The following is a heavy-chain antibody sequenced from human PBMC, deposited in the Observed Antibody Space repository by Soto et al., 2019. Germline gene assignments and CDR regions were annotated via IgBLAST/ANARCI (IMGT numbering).Heavy chain of an antibody. CDR2: INPSGGST. D-gene: IGHD3-9*01. CDR3: ALTEYDILTKSSYYDGMYV. J-gene: IGHJ6*02. V-gene: IGHV1-46*03. Sequence: EWMGIINPSGGSTSYAQKFQGRVTITRDTSTSTVYMELSSLRSEDTAVYCCALTEYDILTKSSYYDGMYVWGQGNTVPVS.